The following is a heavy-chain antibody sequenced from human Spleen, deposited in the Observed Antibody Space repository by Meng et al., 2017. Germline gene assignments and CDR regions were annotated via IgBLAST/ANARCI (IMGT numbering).Heavy chain of an antibody. V-gene: IGHV4-34*01. CDR2: INHSGST. J-gene: IGHJ4*02. CDR3: ARGPTTMAHDFDY. D-gene: IGHD4-11*01. CDR1: GGSFSDYY. Sequence: VQLQQGGAGLLKPSETLSLTCVVSGGSFSDYYWSWIRQPPGKGLEWIGEINHSGSTNYNPSLESRATISVDTSQNNLSLKLSSVTAADSAVYYCARGPTTMAHDFDYWGQGPWSPSPQ.